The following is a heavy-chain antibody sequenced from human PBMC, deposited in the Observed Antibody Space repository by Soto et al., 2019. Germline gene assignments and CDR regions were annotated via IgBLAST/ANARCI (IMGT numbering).Heavy chain of an antibody. V-gene: IGHV5-51*01. Sequence: GEYLKISCKGSGYSFTSYWIGWVRKLAGKGMEWMGVIYPGDSDTRYSPSFQGQVTIPADKSSSTAYLQWSSLGASDSAIYYCARAKTWTTRPNHFGFRGQGTPVTVSS. D-gene: IGHD1-1*01. CDR1: GYSFTSYW. J-gene: IGHJ4*02. CDR2: IYPGDSDT. CDR3: ARAKTWTTRPNHFGF.